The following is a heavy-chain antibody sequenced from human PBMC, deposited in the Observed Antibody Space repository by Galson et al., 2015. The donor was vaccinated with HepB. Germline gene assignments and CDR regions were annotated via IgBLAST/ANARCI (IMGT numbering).Heavy chain of an antibody. Sequence: SLRLSCAASGFAVSNAWMSWVRQAPGKGLEWVGRIKSITDDGTTEYAAPVRGRFTISRDDSKNTLDLQMNSLRIEDTAVYYCMRWWWPHDYLDYWGQGILVTVSS. D-gene: IGHD2-21*01. CDR1: GFAVSNAW. CDR3: MRWWWPHDYLDY. CDR2: IKSITDDGTT. V-gene: IGHV3-15*01. J-gene: IGHJ4*02.